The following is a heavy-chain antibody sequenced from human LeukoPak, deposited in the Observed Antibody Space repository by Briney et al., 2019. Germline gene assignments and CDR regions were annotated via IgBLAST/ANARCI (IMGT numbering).Heavy chain of an antibody. CDR1: GYTFTSYA. J-gene: IGHJ4*02. D-gene: IGHD6-13*01. CDR3: AGIPAAADTPDFDY. V-gene: IGHV1-18*01. Sequence: GASVKVSCKASGYTFTSYAISWVRQAPGQGLGWMGWISAYNGNTNYAQKFQGRVTMTTDTSTSTAFMELRTLRSDDTAVYYCAGIPAAADTPDFDYWGQGTLVTVSS. CDR2: ISAYNGNT.